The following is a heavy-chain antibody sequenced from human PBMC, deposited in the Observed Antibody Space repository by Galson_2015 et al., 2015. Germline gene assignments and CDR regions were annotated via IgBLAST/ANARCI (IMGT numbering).Heavy chain of an antibody. Sequence: SLRLSCAASGFTFSSYWMSWVRQAPGKGLEWVANIKQDGSEKYYVDSVKGRFTISRDNAKNSLYLQMNSLRAEDTAVYYCARDLECSGGSCYYMDVWGKGTTVTVSS. CDR3: ARDLECSGGSCYYMDV. CDR2: IKQDGSEK. J-gene: IGHJ6*03. CDR1: GFTFSSYW. D-gene: IGHD2-15*01. V-gene: IGHV3-7*01.